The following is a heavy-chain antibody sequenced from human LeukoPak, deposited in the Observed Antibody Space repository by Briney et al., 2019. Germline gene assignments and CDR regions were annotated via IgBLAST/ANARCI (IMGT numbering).Heavy chain of an antibody. D-gene: IGHD5-24*01. V-gene: IGHV3-43D*03. J-gene: IGHJ3*02. CDR1: GFTFDDYA. Sequence: PGGSLRLSCAASGFTFDDYAMHWVRQAPGKGLEWVSLISWDGGSTYYADSVKGRFTISRDNSKNSLYLQMNSLRAEDTALYYCAKAVEMATPYAFDIWGQGTMVTVSS. CDR2: ISWDGGST. CDR3: AKAVEMATPYAFDI.